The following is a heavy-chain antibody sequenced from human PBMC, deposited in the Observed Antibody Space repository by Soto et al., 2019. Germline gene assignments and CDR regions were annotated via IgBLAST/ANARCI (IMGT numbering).Heavy chain of an antibody. Sequence: SVKVSCKASGGTFSSYAISWVRQAPGQGLEWMGGIIPIFGTANYAQKFQGRVTITADESTSTAYMELSSLRSEDTAVYYCARGGPYYYDSTALDYWGQGTLVTVSS. D-gene: IGHD3-22*01. CDR3: ARGGPYYYDSTALDY. J-gene: IGHJ4*02. CDR1: GGTFSSYA. V-gene: IGHV1-69*13. CDR2: IIPIFGTA.